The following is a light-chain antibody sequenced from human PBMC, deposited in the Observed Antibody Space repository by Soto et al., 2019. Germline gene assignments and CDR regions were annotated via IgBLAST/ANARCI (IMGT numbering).Light chain of an antibody. CDR1: SSNIGAGYD. J-gene: IGLJ1*01. CDR3: QSYDRSLSGSSFV. V-gene: IGLV1-40*01. CDR2: VNS. Sequence: QSVLTQPPSVSGAPGQRVAISCTGSSSNIGAGYDVHWYQQLPGAAPKLLIYVNSNRPSGVPDRFSGSKSGTSASLAITGLQAEDEADYYCQSYDRSLSGSSFVFGTGTKLTVL.